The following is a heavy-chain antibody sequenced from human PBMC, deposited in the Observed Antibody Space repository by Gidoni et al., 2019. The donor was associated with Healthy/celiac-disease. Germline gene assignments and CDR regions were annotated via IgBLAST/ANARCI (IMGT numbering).Heavy chain of an antibody. CDR1: GGSISSGGYS. D-gene: IGHD4-17*01. Sequence: QLQLQESGSGLVKPSQTLSLTCAVSGGSISSGGYSWSWIRQPPGKGLEWIGYIYHSGSTYYNPSLKSRVTISVDRSKNQFSLKLSSVTAADTAVYYCARCQMTTVTPAGWFDPWGQGTLVTVSS. J-gene: IGHJ5*02. CDR3: ARCQMTTVTPAGWFDP. CDR2: IYHSGST. V-gene: IGHV4-30-2*01.